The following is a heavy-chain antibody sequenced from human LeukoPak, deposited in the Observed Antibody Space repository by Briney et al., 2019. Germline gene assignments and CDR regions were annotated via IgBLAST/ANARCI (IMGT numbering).Heavy chain of an antibody. D-gene: IGHD2-2*01. CDR1: GYNFADYW. Sequence: GESLKISCKGSGYNFADYWIGWVRQMPGKGLEWMGIIYPGDSDTRYSPSFRGQVTISVDKSISTAYLQWSSLKASDTAMYYCARRSYCYSTSCYGYWFDSWGQGTLVTVSS. CDR3: ARRSYCYSTSCYGYWFDS. J-gene: IGHJ5*01. V-gene: IGHV5-51*01. CDR2: IYPGDSDT.